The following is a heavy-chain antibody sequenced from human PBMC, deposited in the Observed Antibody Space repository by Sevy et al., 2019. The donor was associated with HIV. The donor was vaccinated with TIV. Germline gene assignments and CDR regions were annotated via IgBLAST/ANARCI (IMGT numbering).Heavy chain of an antibody. D-gene: IGHD3-22*01. Sequence: ASVKVSCKASGYTFTRYGISWVRQAPGQGLEWMGWISAYNGNTNYAQKLQGRVTMTTDTSTSTAYMELRSLRSDDTAVYYCARDDSSEGDFDFQHWGQGTLVTVSS. V-gene: IGHV1-18*01. J-gene: IGHJ1*01. CDR3: ARDDSSEGDFDFQH. CDR2: ISAYNGNT. CDR1: GYTFTRYG.